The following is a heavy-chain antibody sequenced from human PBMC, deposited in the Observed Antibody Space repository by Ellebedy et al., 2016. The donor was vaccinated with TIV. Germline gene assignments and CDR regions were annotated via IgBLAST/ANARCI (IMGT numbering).Heavy chain of an antibody. D-gene: IGHD1-26*01. V-gene: IGHV5-51*01. Sequence: GESLKISCKGSGYSFTSYWIGWVRQMPGKDLEWMGIIYPGDSDTRYSPSFQGQVTISADKSISTAYLQWRSLKASDTAMYYCASGKVGATVVFDYWGQGTLVTVSS. CDR2: IYPGDSDT. CDR3: ASGKVGATVVFDY. CDR1: GYSFTSYW. J-gene: IGHJ4*02.